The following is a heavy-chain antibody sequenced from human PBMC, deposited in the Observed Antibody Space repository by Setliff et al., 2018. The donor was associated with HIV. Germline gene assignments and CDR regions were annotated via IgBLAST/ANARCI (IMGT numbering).Heavy chain of an antibody. CDR2: INAGSGIT. V-gene: IGHV1-3*01. CDR3: ARPVGAMGFDP. Sequence: ASVKVSCKASGYTFSTYAIHWVRQAPGQRLEWMGWINAGSGITKYSQKLQGRVTFTRDTFASTAYMELSSLRSEDTAVYYCARPVGAMGFDPWGQGTLVTVSS. D-gene: IGHD1-26*01. J-gene: IGHJ5*02. CDR1: GYTFSTYA.